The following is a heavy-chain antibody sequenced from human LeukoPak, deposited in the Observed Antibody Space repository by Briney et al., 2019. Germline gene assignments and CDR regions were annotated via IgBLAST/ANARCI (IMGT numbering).Heavy chain of an antibody. D-gene: IGHD2-2*01. CDR1: GFTFSSYE. J-gene: IGHJ5*02. CDR3: ARLRYCSSTSCSDAEGWFDP. CDR2: ISSSGSTI. V-gene: IGHV3-48*03. Sequence: GGSLRLSCAASGFTFSSYEMNWVRQAPGKGLEWVSYISSSGSTIYHADSVKGRFTISRDNAKNSLYLQMNSLRAEDTAVYYCARLRYCSSTSCSDAEGWFDPWGQGTLVTVSS.